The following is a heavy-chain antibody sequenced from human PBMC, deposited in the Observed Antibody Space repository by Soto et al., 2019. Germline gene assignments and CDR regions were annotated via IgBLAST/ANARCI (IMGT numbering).Heavy chain of an antibody. Sequence: QVQLVQSGAEVKKPGASVKVSCKASGYTFTGYYMHWLRQAPVQGLEWMGWINPNSGGTTYAQKFQGGVPMTRDTSISTAHMGLSRLRSDDTAVYYCARVLHNGDWGGIDSWGQGTLVTVSP. CDR3: ARVLHNGDWGGIDS. D-gene: IGHD4-17*01. CDR1: GYTFTGYY. CDR2: INPNSGGT. J-gene: IGHJ4*02. V-gene: IGHV1-2*02.